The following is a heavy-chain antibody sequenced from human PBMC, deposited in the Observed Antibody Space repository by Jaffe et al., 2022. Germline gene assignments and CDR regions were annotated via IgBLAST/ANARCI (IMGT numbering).Heavy chain of an antibody. D-gene: IGHD3-10*01. CDR2: INSDGSST. CDR1: GFTFSSYW. Sequence: EVQLVESGGGLVQPGGSLRLSCAASGFTFSSYWMHWVRQAPGKGLVWVSRINSDGSSTSYADSVKGRFTISRDNAKNTLYLQMNSLRAEDTAVYYCARGSGLWFGELSAFDIWGQGTMVTVSS. J-gene: IGHJ3*02. V-gene: IGHV3-74*01. CDR3: ARGSGLWFGELSAFDI.